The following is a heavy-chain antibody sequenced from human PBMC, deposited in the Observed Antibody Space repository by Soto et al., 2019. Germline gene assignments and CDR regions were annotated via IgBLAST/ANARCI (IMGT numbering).Heavy chain of an antibody. J-gene: IGHJ4*02. CDR2: IYYSGGT. CDR3: ARANPQLLTGYRPAFDY. V-gene: IGHV4-31*03. D-gene: IGHD3-9*01. CDR1: GGSISSGGYY. Sequence: QVQLQESGPGLVKPSQTLSLTCTVSGGSISSGGYYWSWIRQHPGKGLEWIGYIYYSGGTHYNPSLKSRVTISVDTSKNQFSLKLSSVTAADTAVYYCARANPQLLTGYRPAFDYWGQGTLVTVSS.